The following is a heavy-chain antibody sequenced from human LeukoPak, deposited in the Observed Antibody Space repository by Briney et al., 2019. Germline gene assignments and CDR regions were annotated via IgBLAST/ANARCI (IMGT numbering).Heavy chain of an antibody. Sequence: SETLSLTCSVSGGSISRYYWSWIRQPPGEGLEWSGHISDGGSTNYNPSLKSRVSISVDTSKNQFSLNLTSMTAADTALYFCARASTTFDDWGQGTLVTVSS. CDR2: ISDGGST. CDR3: ARASTTFDD. D-gene: IGHD1-14*01. V-gene: IGHV4-59*01. J-gene: IGHJ4*02. CDR1: GGSISRYY.